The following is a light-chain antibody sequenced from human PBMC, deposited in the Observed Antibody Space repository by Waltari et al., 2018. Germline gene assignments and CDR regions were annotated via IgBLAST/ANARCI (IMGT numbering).Light chain of an antibody. CDR1: QSISSY. CDR2: AAS. J-gene: IGKJ4*01. V-gene: IGKV1-39*01. Sequence: CRAIQSISSYLNRYQQKPGNAPKLLSYAASSLQSGVPSRFSGSGSGTDFTLTISTLQPEDFATYYCQQSYRTPPLTFGGGTKVAIK. CDR3: QQSYRTPPLT.